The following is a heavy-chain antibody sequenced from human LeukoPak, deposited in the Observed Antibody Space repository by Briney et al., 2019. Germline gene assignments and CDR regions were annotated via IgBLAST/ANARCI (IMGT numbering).Heavy chain of an antibody. V-gene: IGHV3-7*01. Sequence: GGSLRLSCVGSGFTFSNYWLTWVRQAPGKGLEWVANIKQDGSEKYYGDSVKGRFTISRDNAKNSLYLQMNSLRVEDTAVYYCPRSPLYGMDVWGQGTTVTVAS. J-gene: IGHJ6*02. CDR2: IKQDGSEK. CDR1: GFTFSNYW. CDR3: PRSPLYGMDV.